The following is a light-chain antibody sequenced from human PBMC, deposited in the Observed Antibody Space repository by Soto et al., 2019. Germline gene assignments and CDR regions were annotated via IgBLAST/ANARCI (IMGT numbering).Light chain of an antibody. J-gene: IGKJ1*01. CDR3: QQYARSPST. CDR2: GAS. Sequence: PSSIILAFPPGEGGTHSLQASQSIGKSLAWYQQKPGQAPRLLMYGASNRRTGIPPRFSGSGSGTEFTLTISRLEPEDFAVYHCQQYARSPSTFGQGTKVDIK. CDR1: QSIGKS. V-gene: IGKV3-20*01.